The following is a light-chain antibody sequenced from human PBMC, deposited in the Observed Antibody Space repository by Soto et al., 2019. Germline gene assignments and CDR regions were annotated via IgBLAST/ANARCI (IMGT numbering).Light chain of an antibody. J-gene: IGKJ1*01. Sequence: MSQYPATPPSSSREESATLSRAAGRQGASGNLAWYQQKPGQSPRLLMYGASSRATGIPARFSASGSGTEFTLTISRLQSEDSAVYYCQQYDNWPRTFGQGTKVDIK. CDR3: QQYDNWPRT. V-gene: IGKV3-15*01. CDR2: GAS. CDR1: QGASGN.